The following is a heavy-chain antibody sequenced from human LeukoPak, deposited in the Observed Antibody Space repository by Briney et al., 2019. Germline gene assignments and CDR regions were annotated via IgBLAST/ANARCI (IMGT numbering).Heavy chain of an antibody. J-gene: IGHJ4*02. V-gene: IGHV3-21*01. D-gene: IGHD5-18*01. Sequence: GGSLRLSCAASGFTFSSYSMNWVRQAPGKGLEWVSSISSSSSYIYYADSVKGRFTISRDNAKNSLYPQMNSLRAEDTAVYYCARDRYRPKYYFDYWGQGTLVTVSS. CDR2: ISSSSSYI. CDR3: ARDRYRPKYYFDY. CDR1: GFTFSSYS.